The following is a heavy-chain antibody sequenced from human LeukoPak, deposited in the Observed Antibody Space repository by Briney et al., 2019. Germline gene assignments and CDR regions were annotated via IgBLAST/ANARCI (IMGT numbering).Heavy chain of an antibody. J-gene: IGHJ4*02. CDR2: ISYDGSNK. CDR1: GFTFSSYA. CDR3: ARGPLRYFDWLFPYPFDY. Sequence: LPGWSLRLSCAASGFTFSSYAMHWVRQAPGKGLEWVAVISYDGSNKYYADSVKGRFTISRDNSKNTLYLQMNSLRAEDTAVYYCARGPLRYFDWLFPYPFDYWGQGTLVTVSS. D-gene: IGHD3-9*01. V-gene: IGHV3-30*04.